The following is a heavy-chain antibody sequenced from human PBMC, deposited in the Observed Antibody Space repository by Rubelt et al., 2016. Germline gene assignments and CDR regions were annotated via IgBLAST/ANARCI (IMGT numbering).Heavy chain of an antibody. J-gene: IGHJ4*02. V-gene: IGHV3-23*01. CDR3: ARDRAGGSFGY. D-gene: IGHD2-8*02. CDR1: GFTFSSYA. CDR2: ISGSGTNT. Sequence: EVQLLESGGGLVQPGGSLRLSCAASGFTFSSYAMSWVRQAPGKGLEWVSLISGSGTNTYYADSVKGRFTISRDNSKNTLYLQMNSRRAEDTAIYYCARDRAGGSFGYWGQGTLVTVS.